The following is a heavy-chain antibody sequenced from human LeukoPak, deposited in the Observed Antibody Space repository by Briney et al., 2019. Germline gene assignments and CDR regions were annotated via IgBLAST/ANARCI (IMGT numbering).Heavy chain of an antibody. CDR2: ISGSGGST. D-gene: IGHD2-2*01. CDR3: AKDRWGGDIVVVPAAADY. V-gene: IGHV3-23*01. J-gene: IGHJ4*02. Sequence: GGPLRLSCAASGFTFSSYAMSWVRQAPGKGLEWVSAISGSGGSTYYADSVKGRFTISRDNSKNTLYLQMNSLRAEDTAVYYCAKDRWGGDIVVVPAAADYWGQGTLVTVSS. CDR1: GFTFSSYA.